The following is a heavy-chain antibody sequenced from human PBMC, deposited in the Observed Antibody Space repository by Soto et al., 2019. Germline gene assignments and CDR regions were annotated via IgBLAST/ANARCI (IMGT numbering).Heavy chain of an antibody. V-gene: IGHV3-74*01. J-gene: IGHJ4*02. D-gene: IGHD2-8*01. CDR3: ASVPTGKYGVWNY. Sequence: PGGSLRLSCAASGFSFSSYWLHWVRQAPGKGLVWVSRINPGGSITAYADSVKGRFTISRDNAKNTLYLQMNSLRGDDTAVYYCASVPTGKYGVWNYWGQGTRVTVSS. CDR1: GFSFSSYW. CDR2: INPGGSIT.